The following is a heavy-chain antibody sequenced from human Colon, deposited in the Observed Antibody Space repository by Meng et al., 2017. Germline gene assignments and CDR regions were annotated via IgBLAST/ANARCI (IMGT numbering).Heavy chain of an antibody. CDR2: IYHSGDT. CDR3: ATKERRDGANWDN. J-gene: IGHJ4*02. CDR1: GGAIDRGDFN. V-gene: IGHV4-30-4*01. D-gene: IGHD5-24*01. Sequence: QVQLQASGPGPVKPSRTLSRTVTVSGGAIDRGDFNWGWIRQSQGKGLEWIGYIYHSGDTYYNPSLKRRITISMDMSQNQFSLKVHSVTAADTAMYYCATKERRDGANWDNWGQGILVTVSS.